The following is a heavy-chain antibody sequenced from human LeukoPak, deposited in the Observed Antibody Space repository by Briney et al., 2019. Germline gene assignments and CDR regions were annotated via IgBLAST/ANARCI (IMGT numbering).Heavy chain of an antibody. D-gene: IGHD2-2*01. CDR2: IDPSDSYT. V-gene: IGHV5-10-1*01. J-gene: IGHJ3*02. Sequence: GGSLKISCKGSGYIFTSDWISWVRQMPGKGLEWMGRIDPSDSYTNYSPSFQGHVTISADKSISTAYLQWSSLKASDTAMHYCARRLDCSSTACQDAFDIWGQGTMVTVSS. CDR1: GYIFTSDW. CDR3: ARRLDCSSTACQDAFDI.